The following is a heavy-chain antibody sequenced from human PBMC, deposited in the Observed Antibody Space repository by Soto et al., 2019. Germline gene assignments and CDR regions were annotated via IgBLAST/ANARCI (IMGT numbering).Heavy chain of an antibody. CDR2: IYYSGST. CDR3: ARVYKGIAAAQTRGWFDP. J-gene: IGHJ5*02. V-gene: IGHV4-30-4*01. Sequence: PSETLSLTCTVSGGSISSGDYYWSWIRQPPGKGLEWIGYIYYSGSTYYNPSLKSRVTISVDTSKNQFSLKLSSVTAADTAVYYCARVYKGIAAAQTRGWFDPWGQGTLVTAPQ. D-gene: IGHD6-13*01. CDR1: GGSISSGDYY.